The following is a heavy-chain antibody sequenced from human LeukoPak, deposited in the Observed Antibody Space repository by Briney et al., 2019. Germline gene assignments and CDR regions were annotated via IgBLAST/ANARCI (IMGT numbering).Heavy chain of an antibody. J-gene: IGHJ5*02. CDR1: GGSISSSSYY. V-gene: IGHV4-39*07. D-gene: IGHD3-10*01. CDR3: ARSLYYYGSGSYRFDP. CDR2: IYYSGST. Sequence: SETLSLTCTVSGGSISSSSYYWGWIRQPPGKGLVWIGSIYYSGSTYYNPSLKSRVTISVDTSKNQFSLKLSSVTAADTAVYYCARSLYYYGSGSYRFDPWGQGTLVTVSS.